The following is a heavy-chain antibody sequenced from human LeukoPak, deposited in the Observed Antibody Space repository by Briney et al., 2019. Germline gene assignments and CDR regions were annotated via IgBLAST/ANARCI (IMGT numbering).Heavy chain of an antibody. CDR2: IYHSGST. CDR1: GGSFSGYY. V-gene: IGHV4-34*01. J-gene: IGHJ6*04. CDR3: AGGTAAEMDV. Sequence: PSETLSLTCAVYGGSFSGYYWSWIRQPPGKGLEWIGSIYHSGSTYYNPSLKSRVTISVDTSKNQFSLKLSSVTAADTAVYYCAGGTAAEMDVWGKGTTVTVSS. D-gene: IGHD6-13*01.